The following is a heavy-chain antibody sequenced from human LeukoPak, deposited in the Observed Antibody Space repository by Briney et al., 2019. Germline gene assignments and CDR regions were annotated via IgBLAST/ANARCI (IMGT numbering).Heavy chain of an antibody. Sequence: GESLKISCKGSGYIFTNYWIAWVRQMPGKGLEWMGMIHCGDSDTRYSPSFQGQVTFSVDKSTTTAYLQWGNLKASDTAIYYCARRHPNYLDSFEEIWGQGTMVTVSS. CDR3: ARRHPNYLDSFEEI. D-gene: IGHD3-22*01. J-gene: IGHJ3*02. CDR2: IHCGDSDT. V-gene: IGHV5-51*01. CDR1: GYIFTNYW.